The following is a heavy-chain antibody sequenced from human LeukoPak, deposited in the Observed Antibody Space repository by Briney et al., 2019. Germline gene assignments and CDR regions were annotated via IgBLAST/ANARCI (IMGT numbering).Heavy chain of an antibody. CDR2: IHTIGNT. Sequence: SETLSLTCTVSGGSISSYYWSWIRQPAGKGLEWIGRIHTIGNTNYSPSLWRRATISVDTSKNQFSLRLHSVTAADPAVYYCARDRSYYSDTGTDYWGQGALVTVSS. CDR3: ARDRSYYSDTGTDY. CDR1: GGSISSYY. D-gene: IGHD3-22*01. V-gene: IGHV4-4*07. J-gene: IGHJ4*02.